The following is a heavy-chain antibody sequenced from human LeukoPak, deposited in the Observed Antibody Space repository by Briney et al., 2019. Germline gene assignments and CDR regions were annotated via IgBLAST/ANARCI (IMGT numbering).Heavy chain of an antibody. CDR1: GGSISSGDYY. V-gene: IGHV4-30-4*01. CDR2: IYYSGST. J-gene: IGHJ4*02. CDR3: ARESCTSNKCIKGFDY. Sequence: PSETLSLTCTVSGGSISSGDYYWSWIRQPPGKGLERIGYIYYSGSTYYNPSLKSRVTISVDTSKNQFSLKLSSVTAADTALYYCARESCTSNKCIKGFDYWAREPWSPSPQ. D-gene: IGHD2-2*01.